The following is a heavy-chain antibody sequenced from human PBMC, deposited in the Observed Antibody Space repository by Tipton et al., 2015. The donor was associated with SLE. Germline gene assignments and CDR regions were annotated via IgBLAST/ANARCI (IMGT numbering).Heavy chain of an antibody. V-gene: IGHV4-38-2*02. J-gene: IGHJ4*02. D-gene: IGHD6-13*01. CDR1: GYSISSGYY. CDR2: IYHSGST. CDR3: ARDQVRRQQLVWPLDY. Sequence: TLSLTCTVSGYSISSGYYWGWIRQPPGKGLEWIGSIYHSGSTNYNPSLKSRVTISVDTSKNQFSLQLNSVTPEDTAVYYCARDQVRRQQLVWPLDYWGQGTLVTVSS.